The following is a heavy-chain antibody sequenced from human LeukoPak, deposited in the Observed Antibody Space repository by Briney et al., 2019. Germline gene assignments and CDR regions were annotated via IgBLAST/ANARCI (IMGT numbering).Heavy chain of an antibody. Sequence: PGGSLRLSCAASGFTFSSYSMNWVRQAPGKGLEWVSYISSSSSTIYYADSVKGRFTISRDNAKNSLYLQMNSLRAEDTAVYYCARDGMSYDSSGYYYEYYFDYWGQGTLVTVSS. CDR3: ARDGMSYDSSGYYYEYYFDY. V-gene: IGHV3-48*01. CDR1: GFTFSSYS. J-gene: IGHJ4*02. CDR2: ISSSSSTI. D-gene: IGHD3-22*01.